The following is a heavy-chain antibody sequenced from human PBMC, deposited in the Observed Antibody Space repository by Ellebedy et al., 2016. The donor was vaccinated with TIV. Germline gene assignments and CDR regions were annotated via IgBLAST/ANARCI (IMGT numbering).Heavy chain of an antibody. D-gene: IGHD3-16*01. CDR1: GNSFTNRW. J-gene: IGHJ4*02. V-gene: IGHV5-51*01. CDR3: ARHSKRGGD. CDR2: IYTGDSDT. Sequence: GESLKISXKASGNSFTNRWIAWVRQMPGKGLEWMGIIYTGDSDTRYSPSFQGHVTFSVDESINTAYVHWRSLKASDSAMYYCARHSKRGGDWGQGTLVTVSS.